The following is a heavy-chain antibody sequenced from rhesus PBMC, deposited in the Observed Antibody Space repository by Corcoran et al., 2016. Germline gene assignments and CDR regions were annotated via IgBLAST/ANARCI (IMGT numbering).Heavy chain of an antibody. V-gene: IGHV4-173*01. CDR2: ISGSGGST. CDR3: AKSPEFTFPGY. J-gene: IGHJ4*01. Sequence: QPPLQESGPGLGKPSETLSLTCAVPGDSLRSNSWSWSRQTPGKGLEWIGRISGSGGSTDYNPFLKSRVTISTDTSKNQYSLKLSSVTAADTAVYYCAKSPEFTFPGYWGQGVLVTVSS. CDR1: GDSLRSNS. D-gene: IGHD2-27*01.